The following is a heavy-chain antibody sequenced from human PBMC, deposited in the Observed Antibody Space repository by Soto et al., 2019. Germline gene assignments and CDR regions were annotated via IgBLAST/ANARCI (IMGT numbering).Heavy chain of an antibody. CDR3: AREMTDPFHWYFDL. Sequence: EVQLVESGGGLVQPGGSLRLSCAASGFTFSSSDLHWVRQVASKRLEWVSAIGAGGDTYYADSVKGRFTISRENARNSLYLQMSSLTAGDTAVDFCAREMTDPFHWYFDLWGRGTLVTVSS. CDR1: GFTFSSSD. J-gene: IGHJ2*01. CDR2: IGAGGDT. D-gene: IGHD2-21*02. V-gene: IGHV3-13*01.